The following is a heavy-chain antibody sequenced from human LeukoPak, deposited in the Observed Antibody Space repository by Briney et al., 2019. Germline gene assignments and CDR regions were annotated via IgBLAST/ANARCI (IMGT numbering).Heavy chain of an antibody. Sequence: GGSLRLSCAASGFTFSSYWMSWVRQAPGKGLEWVANIKQDGSEKYYVDSVKGRFTISRDNAKNSLYLQMNSLRAEDTAVYYCATSRGYSYGPTWYKFDYWGQGTLVTVSS. V-gene: IGHV3-7*01. D-gene: IGHD5-18*01. CDR1: GFTFSSYW. J-gene: IGHJ4*02. CDR2: IKQDGSEK. CDR3: ATSRGYSYGPTWYKFDY.